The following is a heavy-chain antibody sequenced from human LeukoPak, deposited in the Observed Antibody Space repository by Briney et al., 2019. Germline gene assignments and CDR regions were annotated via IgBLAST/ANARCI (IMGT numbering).Heavy chain of an antibody. CDR2: INLNSGGT. V-gene: IGHV1-2*02. D-gene: IGHD6-13*01. J-gene: IGHJ4*02. CDR1: GYTFTGYY. Sequence: ASVKVSCKASGYTFTGYYMHWVRQAPGQGLEWMGWINLNSGGTNYAQKFQGRVTMTRDTSISTAYMELSRLRSDDTAVYYCAREWRDDSSLAGWGQGTLVTVSS. CDR3: AREWRDDSSLAG.